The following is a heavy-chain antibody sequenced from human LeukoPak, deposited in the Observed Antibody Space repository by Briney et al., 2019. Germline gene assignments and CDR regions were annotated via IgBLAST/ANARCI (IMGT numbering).Heavy chain of an antibody. D-gene: IGHD3-22*01. V-gene: IGHV4-34*01. CDR3: ALKRYYYDSSGHRSPFDP. J-gene: IGHJ5*02. CDR2: INHSGST. CDR1: GGSFSGYY. Sequence: PSETLSLTCAVYGGSFSGYYWSWNRQPPGKGLEWIGEINHSGSTNYNPSLKSRVTISVDTSKNQFSLKLSSVTAADTAVYYCALKRYYYDSSGHRSPFDPWGQGTLVTVSS.